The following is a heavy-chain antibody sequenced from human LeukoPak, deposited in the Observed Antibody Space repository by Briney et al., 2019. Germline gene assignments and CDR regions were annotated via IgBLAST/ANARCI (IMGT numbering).Heavy chain of an antibody. D-gene: IGHD6-13*01. CDR2: IYYSGST. J-gene: IGHJ4*02. CDR1: GGSFSSHY. V-gene: IGHV4-59*11. CDR3: AREVLGQQLVFDY. Sequence: SETLSLTCTVSGGSFSSHYWSWIRQPPGKGLEWSGYIYYSGSTNYNPSLKSRVTISVDTSKDQFSLKLSSVTAADTAVYYCAREVLGQQLVFDYWGQGTLVTVSS.